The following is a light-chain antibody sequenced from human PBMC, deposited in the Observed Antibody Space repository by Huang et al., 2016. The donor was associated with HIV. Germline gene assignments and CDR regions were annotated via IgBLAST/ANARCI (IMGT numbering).Light chain of an antibody. V-gene: IGKV1-27*01. CDR1: RGISTF. J-gene: IGKJ1*01. CDR3: QKYDSAPRT. CDR2: AAS. Sequence: IEMTQSPPSLSASIGDRVTLTCRASRGISTFLAWYQQKPVKPPKLLIDAASILHSGVSSRFSGSGSGTDFTLTISSLQPEDVAYYYCQKYDSAPRTFGQGTKVEL.